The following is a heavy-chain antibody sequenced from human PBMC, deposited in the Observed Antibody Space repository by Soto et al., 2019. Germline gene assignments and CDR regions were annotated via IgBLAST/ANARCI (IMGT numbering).Heavy chain of an antibody. J-gene: IGHJ5*02. CDR3: ARPYSLKYSSSSGLGGDWFDP. CDR1: GFTFSSYA. D-gene: IGHD6-6*01. CDR2: ISSSGSTI. Sequence: GGSLRLSCAASGFTFSSYAMSWIRQAPGKGLEWVSSISSSGSTIYYADSVKGRFTISRDNAKNSLYLQMNSLRAEDTAVYYCARPYSLKYSSSSGLGGDWFDPWGQGTLVTVSS. V-gene: IGHV3-11*01.